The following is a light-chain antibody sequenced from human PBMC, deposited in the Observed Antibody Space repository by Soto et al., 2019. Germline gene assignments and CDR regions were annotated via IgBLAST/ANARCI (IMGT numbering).Light chain of an antibody. CDR2: GAS. V-gene: IGKV3-20*01. Sequence: EIVMPQSPATLSVSPGASSTLSGRASQSVSSSYLAWYQQKPGQAPRLLIYGASSRATGIPDRFSGSGSGTDFTLTISRLEPEDFAVYYCQQYGSSRTFGGGTRLEIK. J-gene: IGKJ5*01. CDR3: QQYGSSRT. CDR1: QSVSSSY.